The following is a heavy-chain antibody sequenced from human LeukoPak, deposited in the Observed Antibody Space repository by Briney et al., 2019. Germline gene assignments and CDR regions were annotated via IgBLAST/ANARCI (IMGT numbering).Heavy chain of an antibody. CDR3: AKDSGWYCSSTSCYDITGWFDP. CDR1: GFTFSSYG. J-gene: IGHJ5*02. Sequence: GGSLRLSCAASGFTFSSYGMHWVRQAPGKGLEWVAFIRYDGSNKYYADSVKGRFTISRDNSKNTLYLQMNSLRAEDTAVYYCAKDSGWYCSSTSCYDITGWFDPWGQGTLVTVSS. D-gene: IGHD2-2*01. CDR2: IRYDGSNK. V-gene: IGHV3-30*02.